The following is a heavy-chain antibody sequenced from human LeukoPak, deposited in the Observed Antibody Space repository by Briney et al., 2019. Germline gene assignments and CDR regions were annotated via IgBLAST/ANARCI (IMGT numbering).Heavy chain of an antibody. CDR3: AQRNSLTGFDY. CDR1: GFAYSSYG. D-gene: IGHD3-9*01. J-gene: IGHJ4*02. CDR2: ISGSSGST. Sequence: GGSLRLSCAASGFAYSSYGMSWAPHAPGKGLEWVSAISGSSGSTYYADSVRGRFTISKDNSKNTLYLQMNSRRAEDTAVYYWAQRNSLTGFDYGCQGTLVTVSS. V-gene: IGHV3-23*01.